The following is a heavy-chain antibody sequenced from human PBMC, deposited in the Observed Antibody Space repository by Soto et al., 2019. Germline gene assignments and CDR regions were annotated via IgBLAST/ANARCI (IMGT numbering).Heavy chain of an antibody. D-gene: IGHD2-2*02. CDR2: TIPIFGAP. Sequence: QVQLVQSGAEVKKPGSSVKVSCKASGGTFSNYAISWVRQAPGQGLEWMGGTIPIFGAPNYAETFQGRLTISADESTRTADMELRSLRSEDTAVYYCARERRYTARVDWFDPWGQGTLVTVSS. J-gene: IGHJ5*02. CDR1: GGTFSNYA. V-gene: IGHV1-69*01. CDR3: ARERRYTARVDWFDP.